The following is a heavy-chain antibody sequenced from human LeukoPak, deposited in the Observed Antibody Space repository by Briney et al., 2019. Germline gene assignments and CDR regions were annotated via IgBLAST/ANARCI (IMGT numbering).Heavy chain of an antibody. D-gene: IGHD2-21*02. CDR1: GFTFSSYS. CDR3: STGLPYCGSACSSEFDY. V-gene: IGHV3-21*01. Sequence: PGGSLRLSCAASGFTFSSYSMHWVRQAPGKGLEWVSSISSSTSYTFYSDSLKGRFTISRDNARNSLYLQMNSLRAEDTAVYYCSTGLPYCGSACSSEFDYWGQGTLVTVSS. CDR2: ISSSTSYT. J-gene: IGHJ4*02.